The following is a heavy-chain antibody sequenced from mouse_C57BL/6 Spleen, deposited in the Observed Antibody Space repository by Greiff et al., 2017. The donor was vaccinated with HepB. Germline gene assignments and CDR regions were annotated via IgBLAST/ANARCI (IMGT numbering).Heavy chain of an antibody. CDR1: GFTFSSYA. Sequence: EVQRVESGGGLVKPGGSLKLSCAASGFTFSSYAMSWVRQTPEKRLEWVATISDGGSYTYYPDNVKGRFTISRDNAKNNLYLQMSHLKSEDTAMYYCARDRSSYGYFDVWGTGTTVTVSS. V-gene: IGHV5-4*01. J-gene: IGHJ1*03. CDR3: ARDRSSYGYFDV. D-gene: IGHD1-1*01. CDR2: ISDGGSYT.